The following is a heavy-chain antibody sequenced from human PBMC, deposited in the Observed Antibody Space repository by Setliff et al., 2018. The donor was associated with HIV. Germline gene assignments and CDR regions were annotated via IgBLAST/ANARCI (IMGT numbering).Heavy chain of an antibody. V-gene: IGHV4-39*01. CDR1: GGSISSGDYY. CDR2: IYYSGST. J-gene: IGHJ4*02. Sequence: SETLSLTCTVSGGSISSGDYYWSWIRQPPGKGLEWIGSIYYSGSTYYNPSLKGRVTISVDTSKNQFSLKLSSVTAADTAVYYCASLPPLYDSSGYYFDYWGQGILVTVSS. D-gene: IGHD3-22*01. CDR3: ASLPPLYDSSGYYFDY.